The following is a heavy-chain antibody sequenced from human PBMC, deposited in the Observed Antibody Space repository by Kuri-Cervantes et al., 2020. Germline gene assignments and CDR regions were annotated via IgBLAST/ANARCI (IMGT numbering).Heavy chain of an antibody. CDR3: ARRYYGSDAFDI. CDR2: IYYSGST. V-gene: IGHV4-31*03. Sequence: SETLSLTCTVSGGSISSGGYFWSWIRQHPGKGLEWIGYIYYSGSTYYNPSLKSRVTISVDTSKNQFSLKRSSVTAADTAVYYCARRYYGSDAFDIWGQGTMVTVSS. D-gene: IGHD3-10*01. J-gene: IGHJ3*02. CDR1: GGSISSGGYF.